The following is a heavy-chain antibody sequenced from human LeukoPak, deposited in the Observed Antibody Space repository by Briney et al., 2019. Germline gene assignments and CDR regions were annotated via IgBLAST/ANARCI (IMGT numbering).Heavy chain of an antibody. CDR1: GFSLSTSGMC. J-gene: IGHJ6*02. V-gene: IGHV2-70*11. CDR2: IDWDDDK. Sequence: ESGPTLVNPTQTLTLTCTFSGFSLSTSGMCVSWIRQPPGKALEWLARIDWDDDKYYSTSLKTRLTISKDTSKNQVVLTMTNMDPVDTATYYCARIIGIGGGDYYYYGMDVWGQGTTVTVSS. D-gene: IGHD2-15*01. CDR3: ARIIGIGGGDYYYYGMDV.